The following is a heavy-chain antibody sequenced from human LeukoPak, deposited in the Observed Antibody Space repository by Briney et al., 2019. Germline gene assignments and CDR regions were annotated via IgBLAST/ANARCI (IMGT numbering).Heavy chain of an antibody. CDR1: GFTFSSSW. CDR3: ARDRGPNTFDY. CDR2: INQDGSDR. J-gene: IGHJ4*02. Sequence: GGSLRLSCAASGFTFSSSWMSWVRQAPGKGLEWVASINQDGSDRYYVDSVKGRFTISRDNAKNSLYLQMNSLGAEATAVYYCARDRGPNTFDYWGQGSLVTVYS. V-gene: IGHV3-7*05.